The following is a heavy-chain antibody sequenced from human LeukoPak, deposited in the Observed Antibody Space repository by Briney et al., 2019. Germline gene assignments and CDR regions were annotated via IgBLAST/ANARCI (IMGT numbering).Heavy chain of an antibody. CDR3: ARRSGDYFDY. D-gene: IGHD4-17*01. CDR2: INHSGST. CDR1: GGSFSGYY. J-gene: IGHJ4*02. V-gene: IGHV4-34*01. Sequence: PSETLSLTCAVYGGSFSGYYWSWIRQPPGKGLEWIGEINHSGSTNYNPSLKSRVTISVDTSKNQFSLKLSSVTAADTAVYYCARRSGDYFDYWGQGTLVTVSS.